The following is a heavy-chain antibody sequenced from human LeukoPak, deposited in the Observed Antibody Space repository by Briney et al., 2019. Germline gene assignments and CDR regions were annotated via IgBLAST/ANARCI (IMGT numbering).Heavy chain of an antibody. CDR2: ITWNGGTI. J-gene: IGHJ5*02. Sequence: GGSLRLSCAASRFSFDDFAMHWVQQAPGKGLEWVSGITWNGGTIDYADSVKGRFTISRDNAKNSLYLQMNSLRAEDTAVYYCAKSGGVDPWGQGTLVTVSS. D-gene: IGHD1-1*01. CDR1: RFSFDDFA. CDR3: AKSGGVDP. V-gene: IGHV3-9*01.